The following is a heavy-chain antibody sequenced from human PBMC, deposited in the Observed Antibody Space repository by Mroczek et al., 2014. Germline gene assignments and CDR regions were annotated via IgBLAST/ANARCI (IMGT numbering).Heavy chain of an antibody. Sequence: QVQLQQWGAGLLKPSETLSLTCAVYGGSFSGYYWSWIRQPPGKGLEWIGEINHSGSTNYNPSLKSRVTISVDTSKNQFSLKLSSVTAADTAVYYCARGDLGYTENYWGQGTLVTVSS. CDR1: GGSFSGYY. CDR3: ARGDLGYTENY. V-gene: IGHV4-34*01. D-gene: IGHD5-24*01. J-gene: IGHJ4*02. CDR2: INHSGST.